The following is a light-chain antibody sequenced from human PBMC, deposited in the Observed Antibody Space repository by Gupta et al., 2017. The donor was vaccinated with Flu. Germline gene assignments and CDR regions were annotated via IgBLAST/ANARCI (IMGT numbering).Light chain of an antibody. CDR2: DTS. J-gene: IGKJ2*01. V-gene: IGKV3-11*01. CDR3: QQRSNWPYT. CDR1: QSVSSY. Sequence: PAPLSLSPGERATLSCRASQSVSSYLAWYQQKPGQAPRLLIYDTSNRATGIPARFSGSVSGTDFTLTISSLEPEDFAVYYCQQRSNWPYTFGQGTKLEIK.